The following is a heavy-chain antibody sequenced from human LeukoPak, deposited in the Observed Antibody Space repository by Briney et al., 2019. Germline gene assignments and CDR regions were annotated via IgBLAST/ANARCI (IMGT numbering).Heavy chain of an antibody. J-gene: IGHJ4*02. V-gene: IGHV3-23*01. D-gene: IGHD2-2*02. CDR2: ISGSGGST. Sequence: PGGSLRLSCAASGFTFSSYAMSWVRQAPGKGPEWVSAISGSGGSTYYADSAKGRFTISRDNSKNTLYLQMNSLRAEDTAVYYCAKDRGIVVVPAAIDYWGQGTLVTVSS. CDR1: GFTFSSYA. CDR3: AKDRGIVVVPAAIDY.